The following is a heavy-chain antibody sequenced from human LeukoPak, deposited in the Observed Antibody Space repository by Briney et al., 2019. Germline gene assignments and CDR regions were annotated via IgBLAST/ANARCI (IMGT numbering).Heavy chain of an antibody. CDR3: ARHLTGTINSFDP. D-gene: IGHD1-7*01. V-gene: IGHV4-61*01. CDR1: GGSVRSDSNY. J-gene: IGHJ5*02. CDR2: VYYSGSS. Sequence: SETLSLTCTVSGGSVRSDSNYWSWIRQPPGKGLEWIGSVYYSGSSNYNPSLKSRVTILVDTSMSQFSLKLTSVTAADTAMYYCARHLTGTINSFDPWGQGTLVTVSS.